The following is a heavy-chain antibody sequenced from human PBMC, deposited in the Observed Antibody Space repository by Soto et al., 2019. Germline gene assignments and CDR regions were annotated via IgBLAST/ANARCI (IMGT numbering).Heavy chain of an antibody. CDR2: ISYDGSNK. CDR3: ARGPSSLTRFDY. D-gene: IGHD2-2*01. Sequence: PGGSLRLSCAASGFSFSSYAMHWVRQAPGEGLGWVAVISYDGSNKYYADSVKGRFTISRDNSKNTLYLQMNSLRAEDTAVYYCARGPSSLTRFDYWGQGTLVTVS. J-gene: IGHJ4*02. CDR1: GFSFSSYA. V-gene: IGHV3-30-3*01.